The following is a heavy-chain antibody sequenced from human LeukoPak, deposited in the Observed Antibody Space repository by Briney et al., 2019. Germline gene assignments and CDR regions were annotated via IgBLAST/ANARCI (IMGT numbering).Heavy chain of an antibody. D-gene: IGHD5-12*01. CDR1: GGTISRSSYY. V-gene: IGHV4-39*01. CDR2: IYYSGST. CDR3: ARTSPNRLYYFDY. Sequence: PSETVSLTCTVSGGTISRSSYYWGWIRQPPGKGLEWIGSIYYSGSTYYNPSLKSRVTISVDTSKNQFSLKLSSVTAADTAVYYCARTSPNRLYYFDYWGQGTLVTVSS. J-gene: IGHJ4*02.